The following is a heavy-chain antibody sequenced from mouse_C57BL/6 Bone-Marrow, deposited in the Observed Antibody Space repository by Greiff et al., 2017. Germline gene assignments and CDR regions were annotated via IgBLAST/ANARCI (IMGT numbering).Heavy chain of an antibody. J-gene: IGHJ3*01. V-gene: IGHV5-12*01. Sequence: EAKLVESGGGLVQPGGSLKLSCAASGFTFSDYYMYWVRQTPEKRLEWVAYISNGGGSTYYPDTVKGRFTISRDNAKNTLYLQMSRLKSEDTAMYYCASPYYGSSPFAYWGQGTLVTVSA. D-gene: IGHD1-1*01. CDR1: GFTFSDYY. CDR2: ISNGGGST. CDR3: ASPYYGSSPFAY.